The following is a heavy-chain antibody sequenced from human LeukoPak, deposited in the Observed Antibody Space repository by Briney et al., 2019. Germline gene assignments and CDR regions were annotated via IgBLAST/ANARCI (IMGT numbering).Heavy chain of an antibody. J-gene: IGHJ5*02. CDR1: GGSISSYY. D-gene: IGHD2-21*02. CDR3: AREAYCGGDCYRRAGDGWFDP. CDR2: IYYSGST. V-gene: IGHV4-59*01. Sequence: PSETLSLTCTVSGGSISSYYWSWIRQPPGKGLEWIGYIYYSGSTNYNPPLKSRVTISVDTSKNQFSLKLSSVTAADTAVYYCAREAYCGGDCYRRAGDGWFDPWGQGTLVTVSS.